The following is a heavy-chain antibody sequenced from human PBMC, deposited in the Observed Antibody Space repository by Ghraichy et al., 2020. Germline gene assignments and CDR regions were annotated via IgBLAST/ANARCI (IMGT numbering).Heavy chain of an antibody. D-gene: IGHD2-15*01. J-gene: IGHJ4*02. Sequence: GGSLRLSCAASGFTLSNYWMHWVRQAPGKGLVWVSRIKSDGSDTTYADSVKGRFTISRDNARNTLYLQMNSLRAEDTAVYYCAREYCSGGRCFFGTGGSHFDYWGQGTLVTVSS. V-gene: IGHV3-74*01. CDR3: AREYCSGGRCFFGTGGSHFDY. CDR2: IKSDGSDT. CDR1: GFTLSNYW.